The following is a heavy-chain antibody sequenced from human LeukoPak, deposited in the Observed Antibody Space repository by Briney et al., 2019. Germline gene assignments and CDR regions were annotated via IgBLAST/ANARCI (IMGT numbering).Heavy chain of an antibody. V-gene: IGHV4-61*02. CDR3: ARESDLSNYDRTDY. D-gene: IGHD4/OR15-4a*01. CDR2: IYTSGST. Sequence: SQTLSLTCTVSGGSISSGDYYRSWIRQPAGKGLEWIGRIYTSGSTTYNPTLQSRVTISADTSRNQLSLKLYSVTAADSAMYYCARESDLSNYDRTDYWGQGTLVTVSS. J-gene: IGHJ4*02. CDR1: GGSISSGDYY.